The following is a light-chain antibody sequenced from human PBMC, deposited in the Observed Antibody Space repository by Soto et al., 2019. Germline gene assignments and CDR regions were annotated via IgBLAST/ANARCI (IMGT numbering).Light chain of an antibody. J-gene: IGKJ1*01. CDR3: LQHNNYPWT. Sequence: DIRMTQSPSSLSASVGDRVTITCRASQGIRNELGWYQQKPGKAPKRLIYDASSLQSGVPSRFSGSGSGTEFTLTISSLQPEDFATYYCLQHNNYPWTFGQGTKVEIK. CDR2: DAS. CDR1: QGIRNE. V-gene: IGKV1-17*01.